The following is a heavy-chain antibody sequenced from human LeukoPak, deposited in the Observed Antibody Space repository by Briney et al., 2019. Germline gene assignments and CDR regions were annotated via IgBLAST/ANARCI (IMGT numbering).Heavy chain of an antibody. CDR3: ARDLSSSWYVISDYYYYYGMDV. J-gene: IGHJ6*02. CDR1: GFTFSSYW. CDR2: IKQDGSEK. Sequence: GGSLRLSCAASGFTFSSYWMSWVRQAPGKGLEWVANIKQDGSEKYYVDSVKGRFTISRDNAKNSLYLQMNSLRAEDTAVYYCARDLSSSWYVISDYYYYYGMDVWGQGTTVTVSS. V-gene: IGHV3-7*01. D-gene: IGHD6-13*01.